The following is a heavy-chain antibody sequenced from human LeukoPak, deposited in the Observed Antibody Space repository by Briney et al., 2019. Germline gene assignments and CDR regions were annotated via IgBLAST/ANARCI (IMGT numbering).Heavy chain of an antibody. V-gene: IGHV3-23*01. CDR2: IRGSGGST. CDR1: GFTFSGYA. D-gene: IGHD2-15*01. Sequence: GRCLRLSCAASGFTFSGYAMSWVRQAPGKWREWVSTIRGSGGSTYYADSVKGRFTISRDNFKNTLFLQMNSLRAEDTAVYYCARDRAVVAEPFDYWGQGTLVTVSS. J-gene: IGHJ4*02. CDR3: ARDRAVVAEPFDY.